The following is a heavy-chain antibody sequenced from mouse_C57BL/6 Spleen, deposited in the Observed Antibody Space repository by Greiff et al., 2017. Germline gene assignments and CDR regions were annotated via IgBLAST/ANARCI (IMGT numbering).Heavy chain of an antibody. CDR2: SSSGGSYT. J-gene: IGHJ1*03. D-gene: IGHD1-1*01. V-gene: IGHV5-6*01. Sequence: EVQLQQSGGDLVKPGGSLKLSCAASGFTFSSYGMSWVRQTPDKRLEWVATSSSGGSYTYYPDSVKGRFTISRDNAKNTLYLQMSSLKSEDTAMYYCARHRDYYGSSLSWYFDVWGTGTTVTVSS. CDR1: GFTFSSYG. CDR3: ARHRDYYGSSLSWYFDV.